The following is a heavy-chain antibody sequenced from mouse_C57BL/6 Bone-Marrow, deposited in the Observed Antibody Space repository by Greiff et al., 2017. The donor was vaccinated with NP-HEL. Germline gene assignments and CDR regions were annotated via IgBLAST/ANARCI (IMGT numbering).Heavy chain of an antibody. V-gene: IGHV5-15*01. D-gene: IGHD1-1*01. CDR3: ARQGDYYYGYFDY. CDR1: GFTFSDYG. Sequence: EVKLMESGGGLVQPGGSLKLSCAASGFTFSDYGMAWVRQAPRKGPEWVAFISNLAYSIYYADTVTGRFTISRENAKNTLYLEMSSLRSEDTAMYYCARQGDYYYGYFDYWGQGTTLTVSS. CDR2: ISNLAYSI. J-gene: IGHJ2*01.